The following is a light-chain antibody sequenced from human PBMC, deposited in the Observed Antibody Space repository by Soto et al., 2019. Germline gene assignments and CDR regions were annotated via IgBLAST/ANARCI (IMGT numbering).Light chain of an antibody. Sequence: DIQMTQSPSSLSASVGDRVTITCRASQSISSYLNWYQQKPGKAPKLLMYVASSLHSEVPSRFSGDGSGTDFTLTISSLQPEDFATYYCQQGFRSPYTFGQGTNLEIK. J-gene: IGKJ2*01. CDR3: QQGFRSPYT. CDR1: QSISSY. CDR2: VAS. V-gene: IGKV1-39*01.